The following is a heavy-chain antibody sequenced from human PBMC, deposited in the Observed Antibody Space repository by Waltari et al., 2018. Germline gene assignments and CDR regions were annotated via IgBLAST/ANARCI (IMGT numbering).Heavy chain of an antibody. Sequence: QVQLVQSGAEGKKPGASVKVSCKASGYTFTRHGISWVRQAPRQGLEWMGWISAYNGNTNYAQKLQGRVTMTTDTSTSTAYMELRSLRSDDTAVYYCARVCPDTAMVDDWYFDLWGRGTLVTVSS. CDR1: GYTFTRHG. CDR3: ARVCPDTAMVDDWYFDL. J-gene: IGHJ2*01. CDR2: ISAYNGNT. V-gene: IGHV1-18*01. D-gene: IGHD5-18*01.